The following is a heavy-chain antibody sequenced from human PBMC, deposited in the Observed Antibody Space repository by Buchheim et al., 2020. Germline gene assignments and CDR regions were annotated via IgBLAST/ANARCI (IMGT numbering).Heavy chain of an antibody. Sequence: QVQLVQSGAEVKKPGSSVKVSCKASGGTFSSYAISWVRQAPGQGLECMGGIILIFCTSNYSQKFQGRVTLTADKSTSTAYLELSSLRSEDTAVYYCARARVGTVVVMGYYYYGMDVWGQGTT. CDR1: GGTFSSYA. V-gene: IGHV1-69*06. CDR2: IILIFCTS. D-gene: IGHD3-22*01. J-gene: IGHJ6*02. CDR3: ARARVGTVVVMGYYYYGMDV.